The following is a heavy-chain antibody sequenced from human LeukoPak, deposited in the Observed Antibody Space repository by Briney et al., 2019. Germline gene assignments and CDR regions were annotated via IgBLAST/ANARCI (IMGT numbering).Heavy chain of an antibody. CDR1: GFTFSSYG. CDR3: ARDGYSSSWYDYYYYGMDV. D-gene: IGHD6-13*01. V-gene: IGHV3-33*01. J-gene: IGHJ6*02. CDR2: IWHDGSNK. Sequence: PGGSLRLSCAASGFTFSSYGMHWVRQAPGKGLEWVAVIWHDGSNKYYADSVKGRFTISRDNSKNTLYLQMNSLRAEDTAVYYCARDGYSSSWYDYYYYGMDVWGQGTTVTVSS.